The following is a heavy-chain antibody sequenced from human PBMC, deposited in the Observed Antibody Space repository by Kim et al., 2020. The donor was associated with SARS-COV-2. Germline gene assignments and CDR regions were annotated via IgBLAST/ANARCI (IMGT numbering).Heavy chain of an antibody. CDR3: AKADGSGSYYHMDV. V-gene: IGHV3-23*01. J-gene: IGHJ6*02. CDR2: ISGSGGST. CDR1: GFTFSSYA. Sequence: GGSLRLSCAASGFTFSSYAMSWVRQAPGKGLEWVSAISGSGGSTYYADSVKGRFTISRDNSKNMLYLQMNSLRAEDTAVYYCAKADGSGSYYHMDVWGQGTTVTVSS. D-gene: IGHD3-10*01.